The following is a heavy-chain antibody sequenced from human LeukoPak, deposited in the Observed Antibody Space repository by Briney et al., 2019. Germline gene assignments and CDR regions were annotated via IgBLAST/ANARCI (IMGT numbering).Heavy chain of an antibody. J-gene: IGHJ4*02. CDR1: GFTFSDYG. CDR2: IWNDGSKK. D-gene: IGHD3-22*01. V-gene: IGHV3-33*01. Sequence: GRSLRLSCAASGFTFSDYGMYWVRQAPGKGLDWVAIIWNDGSKKYYADSVKGRFTISRDNSQNTLYLQTNSLRAEDTAVYYCARDSYYDSSGGDYWGQGTLVTVSS. CDR3: ARDSYYDSSGGDY.